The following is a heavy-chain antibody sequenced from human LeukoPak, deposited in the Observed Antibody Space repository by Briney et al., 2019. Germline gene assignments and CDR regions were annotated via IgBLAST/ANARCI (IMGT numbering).Heavy chain of an antibody. D-gene: IGHD3-22*01. V-gene: IGHV3-53*01. CDR3: ARGDSSGYYPFDY. CDR1: GFTVSSNY. Sequence: GGSLRLSCAASGFTVSSNYMSWVRQAPGKGLEWVSVIYSGGSTYYADSVKGRFTTSRDHSKNTLYLQMNSLRAEDTAVYYCARGDSSGYYPFDYWGQGTLVTVSS. J-gene: IGHJ4*02. CDR2: IYSGGST.